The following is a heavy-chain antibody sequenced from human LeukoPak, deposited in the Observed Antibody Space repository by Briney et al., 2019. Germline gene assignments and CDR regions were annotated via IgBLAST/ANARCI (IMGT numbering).Heavy chain of an antibody. D-gene: IGHD6-19*01. CDR1: GFTFSSYA. CDR2: VSGSGGST. CDR3: AKIPVSYSSGWSNFDY. V-gene: IGHV3-23*01. J-gene: IGHJ4*02. Sequence: GGSLRLSCAASGFTFSSYAMSWVRQAPGKGLEWVSGVSGSGGSTYYADSVKGRFTVSRDNSKNTLYLQMNSLRAEDTAVYYCAKIPVSYSSGWSNFDYWGRGTLVTVSS.